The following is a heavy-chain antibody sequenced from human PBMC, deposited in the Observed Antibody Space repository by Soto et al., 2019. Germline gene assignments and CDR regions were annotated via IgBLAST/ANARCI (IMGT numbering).Heavy chain of an antibody. CDR3: ARGDVDTDDYYFYYGMDV. CDR2: IIPIFGTA. D-gene: IGHD5-18*01. J-gene: IGHJ6*02. CDR1: GGSFTNYA. V-gene: IGHV1-69*12. Sequence: QVQLVQSGAEVKKPGSSVKVSCKASGGSFTNYAISWVRQAPGQGLEWMGGIIPIFGTAYYAQKFQGRVTITADESTRTAYMELSSLRFEDTAVYYCARGDVDTDDYYFYYGMDVWGQGTTVTVSS.